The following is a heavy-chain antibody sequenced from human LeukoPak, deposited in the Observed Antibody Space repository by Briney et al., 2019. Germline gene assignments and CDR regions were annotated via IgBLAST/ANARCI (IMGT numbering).Heavy chain of an antibody. CDR3: ARGGSGISNAFDI. CDR2: LYYSGST. Sequence: SETLSLTCSVSGGSISSYYWSWIRQPPGKGLEWIGYLYYSGSTNSNPSLKSPVTMSVDPSKSQFSLKLRSVTAADTAVYYCARGGSGISNAFDIWGQGTMVTVSS. J-gene: IGHJ3*02. V-gene: IGHV4-59*01. CDR1: GGSISSYY. D-gene: IGHD3-10*01.